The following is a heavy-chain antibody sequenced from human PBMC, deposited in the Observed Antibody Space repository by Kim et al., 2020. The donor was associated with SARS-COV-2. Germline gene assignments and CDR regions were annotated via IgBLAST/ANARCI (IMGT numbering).Heavy chain of an antibody. V-gene: IGHV3-13*01. CDR2: IGTAGDT. CDR1: GFTFSSYD. D-gene: IGHD3-10*01. J-gene: IGHJ4*02. Sequence: GGSLRLSCAASGFTFSSYDMHWVRQATGKGLEWVSAIGTAGDTYYPGSVKGRFPISRENAKNSLYLQMNSLRAGDTAVYYCARGVTWFGESLWYFDYWGQGTLVTVSS. CDR3: ARGVTWFGESLWYFDY.